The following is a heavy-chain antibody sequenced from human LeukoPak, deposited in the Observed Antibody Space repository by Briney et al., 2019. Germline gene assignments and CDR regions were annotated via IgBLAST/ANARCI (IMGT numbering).Heavy chain of an antibody. CDR3: ARDGRGSASSWYSDL. CDR1: GGSISSNY. J-gene: IGHJ4*02. Sequence: SETLSLTCTVSGGSISSNYWSWIRQPAGKGLEWIGRIYTSGSTNYSPPLKSRVTLSVDTSRNQFSLRLSSVTAADTAVYHCARDGRGSASSWYSDLWGQGTLVTVSS. CDR2: IYTSGST. D-gene: IGHD6-13*01. V-gene: IGHV4-4*07.